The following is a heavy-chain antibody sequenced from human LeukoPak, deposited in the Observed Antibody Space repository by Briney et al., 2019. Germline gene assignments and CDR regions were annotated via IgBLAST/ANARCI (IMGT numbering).Heavy chain of an antibody. CDR3: ARDRDLHEFDY. J-gene: IGHJ4*02. D-gene: IGHD3-10*01. CDR2: IYDSGAT. V-gene: IGHV4-59*01. CDR1: GGSTSSYY. Sequence: PSETLSLTCTISGGSTSSYYWSWIRQPPGKGLGWIGYIYDSGATDYNPSLKSRVTISGDTSKNQVSLKLSSVTAADTAAYYCARDRDLHEFDYWGQGTLVTVSS.